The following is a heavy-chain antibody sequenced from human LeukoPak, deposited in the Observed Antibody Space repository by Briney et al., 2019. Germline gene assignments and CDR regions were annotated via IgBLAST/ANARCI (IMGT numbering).Heavy chain of an antibody. CDR3: AKDMRRGIAVDGLDY. J-gene: IGHJ4*02. V-gene: IGHV3-9*01. CDR1: GFTFDDYA. Sequence: PGRSLRLSCAASGFTFDDYAMHWVRQAPGKGLEWVSGISWNSGSIGYADSVKGRFTISRDNAKNSLYLQMNSLRAEDTALYYCAKDMRRGIAVDGLDYWGQGTLVTVSS. CDR2: ISWNSGSI. D-gene: IGHD6-19*01.